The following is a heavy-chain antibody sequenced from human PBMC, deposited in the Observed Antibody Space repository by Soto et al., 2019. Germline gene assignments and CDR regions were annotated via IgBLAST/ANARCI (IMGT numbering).Heavy chain of an antibody. CDR3: ARDLAVGLVDY. Sequence: QVQLVQSGAEVKKPGASVKVSCKASGYTFTSYGISWVRQAPGQGLEWMGWISAYNGNTKYAQKLQGRVTMTTDTSKSTAYMEVRSLRSDATAVYYCARDLAVGLVDYWGQGTLVTVSS. CDR1: GYTFTSYG. CDR2: ISAYNGNT. J-gene: IGHJ4*02. V-gene: IGHV1-18*01. D-gene: IGHD6-19*01.